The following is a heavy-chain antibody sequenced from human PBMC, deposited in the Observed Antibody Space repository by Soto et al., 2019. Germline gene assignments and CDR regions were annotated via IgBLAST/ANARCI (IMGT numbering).Heavy chain of an antibody. CDR2: IKSKSEGGST. J-gene: IGHJ4*02. V-gene: IGHV3-15*07. Sequence: EVQLVESGGGLVKPGGSLRISCAASGFTFTSAWMNWVRQAPGQGLEWVGRIKSKSEGGSTDYAAPVKGRFTISRDDSKTTLYLQMNSLKTEDTAVYYCTSDQGGEVVVDCWGQGTLVTVSS. CDR3: TSDQGGEVVVDC. CDR1: GFTFTSAW. D-gene: IGHD2-15*01.